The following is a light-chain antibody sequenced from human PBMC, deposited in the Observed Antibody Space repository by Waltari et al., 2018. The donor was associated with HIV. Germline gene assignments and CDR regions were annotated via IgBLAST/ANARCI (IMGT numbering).Light chain of an antibody. Sequence: DIVMTQSPDSLAVSLGERATINCKSSQSIFYNSNNKNYLAWYQQKPGQPPKLLIYWASTQESGVPDRFSGSGSGTYFTLTISSLQAEDVAVYYCQQYFTSPVTFGQGTKLEIK. CDR2: WAS. V-gene: IGKV4-1*01. J-gene: IGKJ2*01. CDR3: QQYFTSPVT. CDR1: QSIFYNSNNKNY.